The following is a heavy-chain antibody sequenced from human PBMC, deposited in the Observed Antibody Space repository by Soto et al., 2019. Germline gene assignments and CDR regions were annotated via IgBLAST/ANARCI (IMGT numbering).Heavy chain of an antibody. CDR2: ISAYNGNT. J-gene: IGHJ6*02. Sequence: ASVKVSCKASGYTFTSYGISWVRQAPGQGLEWMGWISAYNGNTNYAQKLQGRVTMTTDTSTSTAYMELRSLRSDDTAVYYCARDSEYSSSYYCYYYGMDVWGQGTTVTVSS. CDR3: ARDSEYSSSYYCYYYGMDV. CDR1: GYTFTSYG. V-gene: IGHV1-18*01. D-gene: IGHD6-6*01.